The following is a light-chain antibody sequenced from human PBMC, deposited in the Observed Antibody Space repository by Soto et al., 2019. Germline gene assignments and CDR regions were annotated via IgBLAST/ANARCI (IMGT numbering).Light chain of an antibody. J-gene: IGLJ3*02. CDR2: EVS. CDR1: SSDVGGYNY. CDR3: SSYTTTSTRV. V-gene: IGLV2-14*01. Sequence: QSALTQPASVSGSPGQSITISCTGTSSDVGGYNYVSWYQQHPGKAPKVMIYEVSNRPSGVSTRFSGSKSGNTASRTISGLQAEDEADYYCSSYTTTSTRVFGGGTKLTVL.